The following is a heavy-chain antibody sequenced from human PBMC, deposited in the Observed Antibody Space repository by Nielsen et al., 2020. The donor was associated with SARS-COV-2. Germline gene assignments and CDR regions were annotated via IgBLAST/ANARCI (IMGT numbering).Heavy chain of an antibody. D-gene: IGHD1-14*01. J-gene: IGHJ4*02. CDR1: GFTFSSYE. V-gene: IGHV3-30*03. CDR2: ISYDGSNQ. Sequence: GESLKISCAASGFTFSSYEMNWVRQAPGKGLEWVTLISYDGSNQRYAGSVKGRFTISRDNSKNTLYLQMNSLTPDDTAIYYCARDREPGYNAVDYWGQGTLVTVSS. CDR3: ARDREPGYNAVDY.